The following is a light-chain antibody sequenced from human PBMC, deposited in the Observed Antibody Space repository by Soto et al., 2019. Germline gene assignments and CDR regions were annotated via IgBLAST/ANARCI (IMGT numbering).Light chain of an antibody. CDR1: QGITGF. CDR3: QQLNSYPLT. Sequence: DIQLTQSPSFLSASVGDRVTITCRASQGITGFLAWYQQKPGKAPNLLIYATSTLQSGVPSRFSGSGSGTEFSLTISRLQPEDSATYYCQQLNSYPLTFGGGTKVEIK. CDR2: ATS. J-gene: IGKJ4*01. V-gene: IGKV1-9*01.